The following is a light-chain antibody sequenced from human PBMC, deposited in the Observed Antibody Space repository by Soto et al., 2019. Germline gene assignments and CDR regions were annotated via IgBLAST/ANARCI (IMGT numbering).Light chain of an antibody. J-gene: IGKJ5*01. CDR3: QQRSNWPPIT. CDR1: QRVSRY. Sequence: EIVLTQSPATLSLSPGERATLSCRASQRVSRYLAWYQQKPGQAPRLLIYDASNRATGIPARFSGSGSGTDFALNISSLEPEDFAVYYCQQRSNWPPITFGQGTRLEIK. CDR2: DAS. V-gene: IGKV3-11*01.